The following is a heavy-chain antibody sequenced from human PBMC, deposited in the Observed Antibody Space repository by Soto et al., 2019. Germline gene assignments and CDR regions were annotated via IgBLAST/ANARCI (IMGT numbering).Heavy chain of an antibody. CDR3: GRSVSNSSGWYGN. CDR2: IYPGDSDT. D-gene: IGHD6-19*01. J-gene: IGHJ4*02. Sequence: PGASLKISSKGSGYSFTSYGIGWVRQIPGKGLEWMGIIYPGDSDTRYSPSFQGQVTISADKSISTAYLQWSSLKASDTAMYYCGRSVSNSSGWYGNWGQGTLGSV. CDR1: GYSFTSYG. V-gene: IGHV5-51*01.